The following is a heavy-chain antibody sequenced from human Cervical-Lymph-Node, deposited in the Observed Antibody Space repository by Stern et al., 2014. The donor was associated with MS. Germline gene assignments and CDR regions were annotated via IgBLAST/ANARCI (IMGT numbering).Heavy chain of an antibody. CDR3: AKKSVGTTGTTTAFDY. CDR2: ISYDADVK. D-gene: IGHD1-1*01. CDR1: GFTFSNYG. Sequence: QMQLVQSGGGVVQPGTSLRLSCAVSGFTFSNYGMHWVRQAPGKGLEWVAGISYDADVKFYADSVKGRFTISRDTPKNTMYLQLNSLKVEDTAVYFCAKKSVGTTGTTTAFDYWGQGTLVTVSS. V-gene: IGHV3-30*18. J-gene: IGHJ4*02.